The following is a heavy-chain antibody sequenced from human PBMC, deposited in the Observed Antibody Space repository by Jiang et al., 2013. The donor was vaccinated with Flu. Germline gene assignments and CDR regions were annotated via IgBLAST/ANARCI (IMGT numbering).Heavy chain of an antibody. Sequence: KPSETLFLTCTVSGGSISTYTWSWIRQPPGKGLEWIGYIYYSGSTNYNPSLKSRVTISVDTSKNQFSLKLSSVTAADTAVYYCARGPHYGSGSYGLGSWFDPWGQGTLVTVSS. J-gene: IGHJ5*02. CDR1: GGSISTYT. D-gene: IGHD3-10*01. CDR2: IYYSGST. V-gene: IGHV4-59*01. CDR3: ARGPHYGSGSYGLGSWFDP.